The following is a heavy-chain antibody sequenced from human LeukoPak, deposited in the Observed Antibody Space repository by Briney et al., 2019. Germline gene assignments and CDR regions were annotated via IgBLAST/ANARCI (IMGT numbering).Heavy chain of an antibody. CDR3: AHQEPTFEYSSPFDH. Sequence: ASVKVSCKASGYTFTCYYRHWVRQARGQGLEWMGIINPSGGSASYAQKFQGRVTMTRDTSTSTVYMELSSLRSEDTAVYYCAHQEPTFEYSSPFDHWGQGTLVTVSS. J-gene: IGHJ5*02. D-gene: IGHD6-6*01. V-gene: IGHV1-46*01. CDR1: GYTFTCYY. CDR2: INPSGGSA.